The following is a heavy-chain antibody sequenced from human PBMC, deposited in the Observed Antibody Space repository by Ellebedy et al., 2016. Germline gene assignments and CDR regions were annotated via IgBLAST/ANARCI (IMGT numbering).Heavy chain of an antibody. CDR1: GFTFSSYS. CDR3: AKDVSPFEYSSSSLDY. D-gene: IGHD6-6*01. V-gene: IGHV3-48*04. Sequence: GGSLRLSCAASGFTFSSYSMSWVRQAPGKGLEWLSYISSTGNTMYYADSVKGRFTISRDNSKNSLYLQMNSLRTEDTALYYCAKDVSPFEYSSSSLDYWGQGTLVTVSS. J-gene: IGHJ4*02. CDR2: ISSTGNTM.